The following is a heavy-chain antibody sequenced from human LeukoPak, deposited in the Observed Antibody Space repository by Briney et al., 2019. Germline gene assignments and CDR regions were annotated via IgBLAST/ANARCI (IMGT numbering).Heavy chain of an antibody. CDR1: GYSFTGYY. J-gene: IGHJ5*02. CDR3: ARVHYSSSWYNNWFDP. Sequence: ASVKVSCKASGYSFTGYYMHWVRQAPGQGLEWMGWINPNSGGTNYAQKFQGRVTMTRDTSISTACMELSRLRSDDTAVYYCARVHYSSSWYNNWFDPWGQGTLVTVSS. V-gene: IGHV1-2*02. CDR2: INPNSGGT. D-gene: IGHD6-13*01.